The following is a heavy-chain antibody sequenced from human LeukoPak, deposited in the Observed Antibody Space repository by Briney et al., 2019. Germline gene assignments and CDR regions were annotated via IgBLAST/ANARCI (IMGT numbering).Heavy chain of an antibody. J-gene: IGHJ4*02. CDR2: ISSSGSTI. CDR3: ARDPDCSSTSCYSLAGYYFDY. CDR1: GFTFSSYG. D-gene: IGHD2-2*01. V-gene: IGHV3-48*04. Sequence: AGGSLRLSCAASGFTFSSYGMHWVRQAPGKGLEWVSYISSSGSTIYYADSVKGRFTISRDNAKNSLYLQMNSLRAEDTAVYYCARDPDCSSTSCYSLAGYYFDYWGQGTLVTVSS.